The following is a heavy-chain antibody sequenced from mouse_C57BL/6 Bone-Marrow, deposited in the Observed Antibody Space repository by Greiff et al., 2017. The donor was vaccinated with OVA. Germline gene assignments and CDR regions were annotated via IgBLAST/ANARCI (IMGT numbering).Heavy chain of an antibody. Sequence: QVQLKQSGPELVKPGASVKISCKASGYAFSSSWMNWVKQRPGKGLEWIGRIYPGDGDTNYNGKFKGKATLTADKSSSTAYMQLSSLTSEDSAVYCGAGTGTGLAYWGQGTLVTVSA. CDR1: GYAFSSSW. V-gene: IGHV1-82*01. CDR2: IYPGDGDT. D-gene: IGHD4-1*01. J-gene: IGHJ3*01. CDR3: AGTGTGLAY.